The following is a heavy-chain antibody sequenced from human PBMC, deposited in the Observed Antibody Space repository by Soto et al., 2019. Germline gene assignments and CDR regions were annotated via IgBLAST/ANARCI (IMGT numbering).Heavy chain of an antibody. V-gene: IGHV4-4*02. CDR3: ASRDPGTSVDY. CDR2: IYRTGNT. Sequence: SETLSLTCAVSGGSFTSNNWWTWVRQPPGQGLEWIGEIYRTGNTNYNPSLKSRVTISLDKSENQFSLKVTSLTAADTAVYYCASRDPGTSVDYWGQGTLVTVSS. D-gene: IGHD1-7*01. J-gene: IGHJ4*02. CDR1: GGSFTSNNW.